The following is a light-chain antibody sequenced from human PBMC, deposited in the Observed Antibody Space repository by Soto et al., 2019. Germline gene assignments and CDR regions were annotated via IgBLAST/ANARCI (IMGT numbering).Light chain of an antibody. J-gene: IGKJ1*01. V-gene: IGKV3-20*01. CDR3: HQYGSSPRT. Sequence: QFAAALALPPGDSGTLSCSASQLFSSNLAWYQQKPGQAPRLLIYGASSRATGIPDRFSGSGSGTDFTLTISRLEPEDFAVFYCHQYGSSPRTFGQGTKVDIK. CDR1: QLFSSN. CDR2: GAS.